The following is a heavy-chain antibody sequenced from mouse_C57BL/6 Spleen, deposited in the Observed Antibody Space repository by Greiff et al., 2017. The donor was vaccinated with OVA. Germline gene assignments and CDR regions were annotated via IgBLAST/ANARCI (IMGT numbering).Heavy chain of an antibody. D-gene: IGHD1-1*01. J-gene: IGHJ1*03. Sequence: EVKLVESGGGLVKPGGSLKLSCAASGFTFSSYAMSWVRQTPEKRLEWVATISAGGSYTYYPDNVKGRFTISRDNAKNNLYLQMSHLKSEDTAMYYCARHYYGSSYPWYFDVWGTGTTVTVSS. CDR2: ISAGGSYT. CDR1: GFTFSSYA. V-gene: IGHV5-4*03. CDR3: ARHYYGSSYPWYFDV.